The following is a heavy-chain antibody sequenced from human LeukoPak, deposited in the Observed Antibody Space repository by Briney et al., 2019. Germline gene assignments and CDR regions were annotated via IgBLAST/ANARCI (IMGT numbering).Heavy chain of an antibody. CDR3: ARDGLGHYSSSRAEWAGDAFDI. Sequence: ASVKVSCKASGYTFTSYGISWVRQAPGQGLEWMGWISAYNGNTNYAQKLQGRVTMTTDTSTSTAYMELRSLRSDDTAVYYCARDGLGHYSSSRAEWAGDAFDIWGQGTMVTVSS. CDR1: GYTFTSYG. D-gene: IGHD6-13*01. V-gene: IGHV1-18*01. CDR2: ISAYNGNT. J-gene: IGHJ3*02.